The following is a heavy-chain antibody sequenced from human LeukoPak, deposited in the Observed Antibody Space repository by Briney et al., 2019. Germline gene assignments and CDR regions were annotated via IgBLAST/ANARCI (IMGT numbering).Heavy chain of an antibody. V-gene: IGHV3-66*01. CDR3: ARVGSFGDYVWGSYRYTGEYYFDY. CDR2: IYSGGSK. J-gene: IGHJ4*02. CDR1: GFTVSSNY. D-gene: IGHD3-16*02. Sequence: GGSLRLSWAASGFTVSSNYMSWVRQAPGKGLEWVSVIYSGGSKYYADSVKGRFTISRDNSKNTLYLQMNSLRAEDTAVYYCARVGSFGDYVWGSYRYTGEYYFDYWGQGTLVTVSS.